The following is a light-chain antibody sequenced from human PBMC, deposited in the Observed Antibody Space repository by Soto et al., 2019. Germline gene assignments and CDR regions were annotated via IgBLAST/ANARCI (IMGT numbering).Light chain of an antibody. J-gene: IGKJ1*01. CDR2: WAS. Sequence: DIAMTQSPDSLAVSLGERATINCKSSQSVLYNSNNKNFLTWYQQKPGQPPKLLIYWASTRESGVPDRFSGSGSGTDFTLTISSLQAEDVAVYYCHQYYSAPWTFGQGTKVEIK. V-gene: IGKV4-1*01. CDR3: HQYYSAPWT. CDR1: QSVLYNSNNKNF.